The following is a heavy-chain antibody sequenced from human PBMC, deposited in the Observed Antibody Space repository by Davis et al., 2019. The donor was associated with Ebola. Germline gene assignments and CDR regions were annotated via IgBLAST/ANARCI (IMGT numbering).Heavy chain of an antibody. CDR1: GYTFISYD. D-gene: IGHD1-26*01. V-gene: IGHV1-8*01. CDR2: MNPNSGNT. Sequence: ASVKVSCKASGYTFISYDIHWVRQAAGQGLEWMGWMNPNSGNTGYAQKFQGRVTMTRNTSISTAYMELSSLRSEDTAVYYCATFTVVGASSDYYYYGMDVWGKGTTVTVSS. J-gene: IGHJ6*04. CDR3: ATFTVVGASSDYYYYGMDV.